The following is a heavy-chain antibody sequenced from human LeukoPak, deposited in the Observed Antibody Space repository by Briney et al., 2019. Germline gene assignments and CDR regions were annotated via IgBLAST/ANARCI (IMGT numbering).Heavy chain of an antibody. Sequence: GGSLRLSCAASGFTFSSYGMHWVRQAPGKGLEWVAVIWYDGSNKYYADSVKGRFTISRDNSKNTLYLQMNSLRAEDTAVYYCARDAKDANRDCSGGSCHSGLFDYWGQGTLVTVSS. CDR1: GFTFSSYG. CDR3: ARDAKDANRDCSGGSCHSGLFDY. CDR2: IWYDGSNK. D-gene: IGHD2-15*01. V-gene: IGHV3-33*01. J-gene: IGHJ4*02.